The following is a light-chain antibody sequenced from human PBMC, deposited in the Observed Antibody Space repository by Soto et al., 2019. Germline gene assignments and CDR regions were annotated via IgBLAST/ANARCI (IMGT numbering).Light chain of an antibody. CDR3: QQYNNWRT. CDR2: GAS. CDR1: QSVSSN. Sequence: EIVMIQSPATLFVSQGERATLSCRASQSVSSNLAWYQQKPGQAPRLLIYGASTRATGIPARFSGSGSGTKFTLTISSLQSEDFAVYYCQQYNNWRTFGQGTKV. J-gene: IGKJ1*01. V-gene: IGKV3-15*01.